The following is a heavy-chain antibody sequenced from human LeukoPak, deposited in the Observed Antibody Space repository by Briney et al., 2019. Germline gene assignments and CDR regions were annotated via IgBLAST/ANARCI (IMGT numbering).Heavy chain of an antibody. CDR1: GFTFSSYW. CDR3: ARTTVTDY. Sequence: GGSLRLSCAASGFTFSSYWMTWVRQAPGKRLEWVANIKEDGSEKYYVDSVKGRFTVSRDNAKNSLYLHMNSLRDEDTAVYYCARTTVTDYWGQATLVTVSS. J-gene: IGHJ4*02. D-gene: IGHD4-17*01. CDR2: IKEDGSEK. V-gene: IGHV3-7*05.